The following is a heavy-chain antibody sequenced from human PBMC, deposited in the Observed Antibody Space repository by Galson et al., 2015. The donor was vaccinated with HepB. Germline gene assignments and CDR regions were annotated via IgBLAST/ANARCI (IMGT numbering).Heavy chain of an antibody. J-gene: IGHJ6*03. CDR2: IWYDGSNK. CDR3: ARGTDYPYYYYYYMDV. V-gene: IGHV3-33*01. CDR1: GFTFSSYG. D-gene: IGHD4-11*01. Sequence: SLRLSCAASGFTFSSYGMHWVRQAPGKGLEWVAVIWYDGSNKYYADSVKGRFTISRDNSKNTLYLQMNSLRAEDTAVYYCARGTDYPYYYYYYMDVWGKGTTVTVSS.